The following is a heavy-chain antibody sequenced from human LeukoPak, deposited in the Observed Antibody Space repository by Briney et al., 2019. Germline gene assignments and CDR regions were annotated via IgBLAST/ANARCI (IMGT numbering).Heavy chain of an antibody. CDR2: IKQVGGDK. V-gene: IGHV3-7*03. J-gene: IGHJ3*02. Sequence: GGSLRLSRAPSGFTFSRHWISWVRQAPGKGLEWVANIKQVGGDKNYVDPVKGRFTISRDNAKNSLYLQMNSLRAEDTAVYYCARDSGYCSSFSCYGDAFDIWGEGTMVTVSS. CDR3: ARDSGYCSSFSCYGDAFDI. CDR1: GFTFSRHW. D-gene: IGHD2-2*01.